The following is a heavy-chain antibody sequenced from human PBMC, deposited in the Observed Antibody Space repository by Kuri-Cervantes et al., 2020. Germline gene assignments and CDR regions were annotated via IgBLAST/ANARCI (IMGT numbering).Heavy chain of an antibody. Sequence: ASVKVSCKASGYTFTSYGISWVRQAPGQGLEWMGWISAYNGNTNYAQKFQGRVTITADKSTSTAYMELSSLRSEDTAVYYCARDRGRYFDWLLPKNNWFDPWGQGTLVTVSS. CDR1: GYTFTSYG. V-gene: IGHV1-18*01. CDR2: ISAYNGNT. CDR3: ARDRGRYFDWLLPKNNWFDP. J-gene: IGHJ5*02. D-gene: IGHD3-9*01.